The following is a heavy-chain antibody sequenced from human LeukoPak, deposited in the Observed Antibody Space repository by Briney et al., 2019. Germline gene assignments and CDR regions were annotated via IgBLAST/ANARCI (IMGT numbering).Heavy chain of an antibody. Sequence: GGSLRLSCAASGFTFSSYGMHWVRQAPGKGLEWVTGISYDGSDKYYVDSVKGRFTISRDNSKNTLYLQMDSLRAEDTAVYYCAKTRGTYYAYYYYMDVWGKGTTVTVSS. CDR2: ISYDGSDK. J-gene: IGHJ6*03. V-gene: IGHV3-30*18. D-gene: IGHD1-26*01. CDR3: AKTRGTYYAYYYYMDV. CDR1: GFTFSSYG.